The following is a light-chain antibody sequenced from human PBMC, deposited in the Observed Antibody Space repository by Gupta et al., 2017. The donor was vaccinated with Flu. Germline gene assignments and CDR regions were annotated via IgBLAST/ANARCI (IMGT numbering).Light chain of an antibody. CDR2: EDN. J-gene: IGLJ2*01. CDR3: QSYDGGYFVA. V-gene: IGLV6-57*01. CDR1: SGNIASNY. Sequence: NFILTQPHSVSESPGKTVTISCTRSSGNIASNYVQWYHQRPGRSPTPVIYEDNQRPSGVPDRFSGSIDSSSNSASLTISGLKTEDGADYYCQSYDGGYFVAFGGGTKLTVL.